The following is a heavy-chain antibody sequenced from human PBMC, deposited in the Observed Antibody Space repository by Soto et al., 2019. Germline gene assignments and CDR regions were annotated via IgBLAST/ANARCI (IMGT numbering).Heavy chain of an antibody. D-gene: IGHD6-13*01. CDR3: ANLLNVAVAGTHHYYGFDV. J-gene: IGHJ6*02. V-gene: IGHV3-30-3*01. Sequence: QVQLVESGGGVVQPGRSLRLSCAASGFTCSVYPMHWVRQAPGKGLEWVTFISFDGNRVFYADSVKGRFTISRDNSKNTVYLQMNNLRPGDAAVYPCANLLNVAVAGTHHYYGFDVWGQGTTVSIS. CDR1: GFTCSVYP. CDR2: ISFDGNRV.